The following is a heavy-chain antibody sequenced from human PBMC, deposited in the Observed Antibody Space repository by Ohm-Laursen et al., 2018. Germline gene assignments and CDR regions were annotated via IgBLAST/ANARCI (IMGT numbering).Heavy chain of an antibody. CDR2: IYYSGST. V-gene: IGHV4-59*08. CDR3: ARVATIFGVVSYFDY. J-gene: IGHJ4*02. D-gene: IGHD3-3*01. CDR1: GGSISSYY. Sequence: SDTLSLTCPVSGGSISSYYWSWIRQPPGKGLEWIGYIYYSGSTNYNPSLKSRVTISVDTSKNQFSLKLSSVTAADTAVYYCARVATIFGVVSYFDYWGQGTLVTVSS.